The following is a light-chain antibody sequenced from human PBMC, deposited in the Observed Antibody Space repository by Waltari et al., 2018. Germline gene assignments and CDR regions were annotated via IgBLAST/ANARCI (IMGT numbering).Light chain of an antibody. CDR1: SSNIGSHT. CDR2: NNN. J-gene: IGLJ2*01. V-gene: IGLV1-44*01. CDR3: AAWDDSLNGVV. Sequence: QSMLTQPPSASGTPGQRVTISCSGSSSNIGSHTVHWYQQLPGAAPKLLVYNNNPRPSGVPDRFSGSKSGTSASLAISGLQSEDEADYYCAAWDDSLNGVVFGGGTKLTVL.